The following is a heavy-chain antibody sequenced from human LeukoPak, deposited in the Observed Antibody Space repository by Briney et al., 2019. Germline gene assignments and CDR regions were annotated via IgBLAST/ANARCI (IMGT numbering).Heavy chain of an antibody. J-gene: IGHJ4*02. CDR1: GFTFSSYG. CDR2: ISNDGSNK. V-gene: IGHV3-30*18. Sequence: PGGSLRLSCAASGFTFSSYGITWVRQAPGKGLEWVAVISNDGSNKYYGDSVKGRFTISRDNSKNTLYLQMNSLRAEDTAVYYCAKGGSSGWFDYFDYWGQGTLVTVSS. D-gene: IGHD6-19*01. CDR3: AKGGSSGWFDYFDY.